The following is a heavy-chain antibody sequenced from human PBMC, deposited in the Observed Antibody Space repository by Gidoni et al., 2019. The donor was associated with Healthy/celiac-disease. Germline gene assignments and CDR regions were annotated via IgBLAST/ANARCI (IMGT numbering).Heavy chain of an antibody. J-gene: IGHJ4*02. Sequence: QVQLVQSGAEVKKPGASVKVSCKASGYTFTSYYMHWVRQAPGQGLEWMGIINPSGGSTSYAQKFQGRVTMTRDTSTSTVYMELSSLRSEDTAVYYCARDSSDSGSWGPFDYWGQGTLVTVSS. CDR3: ARDSSDSGSWGPFDY. CDR2: INPSGGST. V-gene: IGHV1-46*01. CDR1: GYTFTSYY. D-gene: IGHD1-26*01.